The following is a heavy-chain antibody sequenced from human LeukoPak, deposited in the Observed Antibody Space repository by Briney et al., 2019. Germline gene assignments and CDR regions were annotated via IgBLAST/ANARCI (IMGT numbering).Heavy chain of an antibody. V-gene: IGHV3-43*01. Sequence: HPGGSLRLSCAASGFTFDDYSMHWVRQAPGKGLEWVSLITWDGGRTYYADSVKGRFTISRDNSKNSLYLQMNSLRTEDTALYYCGKVPRRCTGCDGFAILDQGTMVNVS. CDR1: GFTFDDYS. CDR2: ITWDGGRT. J-gene: IGHJ3*02. D-gene: IGHD1-14*01. CDR3: GKVPRRCTGCDGFAI.